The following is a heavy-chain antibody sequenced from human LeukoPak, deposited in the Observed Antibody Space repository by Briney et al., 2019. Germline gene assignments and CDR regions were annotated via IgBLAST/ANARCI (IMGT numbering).Heavy chain of an antibody. J-gene: IGHJ4*02. D-gene: IGHD4-23*01. CDR2: IKPDDTEK. CDR1: GFTFSHFW. CDR3: VTHEVTVITRSTFDN. Sequence: PGGSLRLSCIASGFTFSHFWMSWVRQAPGKGLEWVANIKPDDTEKYYGNSVKGRFTILRDSAKNSVYLQMNSLRAEDTAVYYCVTHEVTVITRSTFDNWGQGTLVTVSS. V-gene: IGHV3-7*01.